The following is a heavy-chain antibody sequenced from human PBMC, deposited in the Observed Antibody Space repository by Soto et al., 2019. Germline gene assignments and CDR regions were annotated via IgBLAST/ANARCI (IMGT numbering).Heavy chain of an antibody. J-gene: IGHJ5*02. Sequence: PGGSLRLSCAASGFTFDDYAMHWVRQAPGKGLEWVSGISWNSGSVGYADSVKGRFTISRDNAKNSLYLQMSSLGSEDTAQYYCVAETPFTRWLDVWGQGTLVTVSS. D-gene: IGHD3-16*01. CDR1: GFTFDDYA. CDR2: ISWNSGSV. CDR3: VAETPFTRWLDV. V-gene: IGHV3-9*01.